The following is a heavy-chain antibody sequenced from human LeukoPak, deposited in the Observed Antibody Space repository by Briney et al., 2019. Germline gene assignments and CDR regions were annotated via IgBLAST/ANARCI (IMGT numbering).Heavy chain of an antibody. J-gene: IGHJ4*02. CDR3: ARAPPGRDLLGGFDF. V-gene: IGHV3-21*01. Sequence: GGSLRLSCAASGFTFSSYEMNWVRQAPGKGLQWFSSISRSSSYIYYADSVKGRFTISRDNTRNSLYLQMNSLRAEDTAVYYCARAPPGRDLLGGFDFWGQGIRVTVSS. CDR2: ISRSSSYI. D-gene: IGHD2-15*01. CDR1: GFTFSSYE.